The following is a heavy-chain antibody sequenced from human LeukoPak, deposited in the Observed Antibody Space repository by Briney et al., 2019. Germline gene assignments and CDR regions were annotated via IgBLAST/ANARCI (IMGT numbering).Heavy chain of an antibody. D-gene: IGHD3-3*01. CDR1: GGTFSSYA. J-gene: IGHJ4*02. Sequence: ASVKVSCKASGGTFSSYAISWVRQAPGQGLEWMGGIIPIFGTANYAQKFQGRVTITADESTSTAYMELSSLRSEDTAVYYCARGSPPGRGDFWSGYFDYWGQGTLVTVSS. CDR3: ARGSPPGRGDFWSGYFDY. V-gene: IGHV1-69*13. CDR2: IIPIFGTA.